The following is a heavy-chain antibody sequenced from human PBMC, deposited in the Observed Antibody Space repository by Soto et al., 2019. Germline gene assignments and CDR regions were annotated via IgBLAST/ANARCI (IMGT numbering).Heavy chain of an antibody. J-gene: IGHJ3*02. Sequence: SETLSLTCTVSGGSITSRGYYWSWIRQHPGKGLEWIGNIYHSGSTYYNPSLKSRLTISVDTSKSQFSLKPSSVTAADTAVYYCARLLCVNPSCQDAFEIWGQGTMVTVSS. CDR1: GGSITSRGYY. V-gene: IGHV4-31*03. D-gene: IGHD2-2*01. CDR3: ARLLCVNPSCQDAFEI. CDR2: IYHSGST.